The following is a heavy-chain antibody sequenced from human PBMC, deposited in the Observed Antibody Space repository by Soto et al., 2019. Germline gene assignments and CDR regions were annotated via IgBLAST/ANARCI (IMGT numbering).Heavy chain of an antibody. CDR3: ARAIGYSYGTYYFDY. V-gene: IGHV1-69*13. D-gene: IGHD5-18*01. Sequence: SAEVSSKARRGAFSSRSLKWARQAHGQGLEWMGGIIPMFGTSNYAQKFQGRVTTIADESTNTAYMELSSLRSEDTAVYYCARAIGYSYGTYYFDYWGQGTLVTVSS. J-gene: IGHJ4*02. CDR1: RGAFSSRS. CDR2: IIPMFGTS.